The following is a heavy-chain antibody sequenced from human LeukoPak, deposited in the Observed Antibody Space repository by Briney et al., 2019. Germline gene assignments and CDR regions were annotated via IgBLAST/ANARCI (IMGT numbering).Heavy chain of an antibody. J-gene: IGHJ5*02. Sequence: GGSLRLSCAASGFTFSNAWMSWVRQAPGKGLEWVSVIYSGGSTYYADSVKGRFTISRDNSKNTLYLQMNSLRAEDTAVYYCARDVRGFDPWGQGTLVTVSS. CDR3: ARDVRGFDP. CDR1: GFTFSNAW. V-gene: IGHV3-53*01. CDR2: IYSGGST.